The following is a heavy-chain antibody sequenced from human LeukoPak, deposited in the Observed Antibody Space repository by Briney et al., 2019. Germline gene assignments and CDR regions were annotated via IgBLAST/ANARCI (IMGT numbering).Heavy chain of an antibody. V-gene: IGHV4-59*12. CDR1: GGSISSYY. J-gene: IGHJ6*03. CDR3: ARTYSDFWSAYSYYYYYYMDV. CDR2: IYYSGST. Sequence: PSETLSLTCTASGGSISSYYWSWIRQPPGKGLEWIGYIYYSGSTNYNPSLKSRVTISVDTSKNQFSLKLSSVTAADTAVYYCARTYSDFWSAYSYYYYYYMDVWGKGTTVTVSS. D-gene: IGHD3-3*01.